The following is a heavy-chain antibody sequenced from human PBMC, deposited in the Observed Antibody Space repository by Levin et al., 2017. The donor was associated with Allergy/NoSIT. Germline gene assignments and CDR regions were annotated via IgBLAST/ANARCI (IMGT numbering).Heavy chain of an antibody. D-gene: IGHD6-25*01. CDR2: INAGNGNT. CDR1: GYTFTSYA. Sequence: ASVKVSCKASGYTFTSYAMHWVRQAPGQRLEWMGWINAGNGNTKYSQKFQGRVTITRDTSASTAYMELSSLRSEDTAVYYCARDCTRAAISGSDYWGQGTLVTVSS. V-gene: IGHV1-3*01. J-gene: IGHJ4*02. CDR3: ARDCTRAAISGSDY.